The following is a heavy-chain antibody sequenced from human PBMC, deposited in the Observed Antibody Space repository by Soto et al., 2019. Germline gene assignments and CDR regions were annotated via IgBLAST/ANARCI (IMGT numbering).Heavy chain of an antibody. J-gene: IGHJ4*02. CDR1: GFSFSIST. CDR2: ISGGSSAI. CDR3: ARLNNWNFDY. D-gene: IGHD1-20*01. Sequence: PGGSLRLSCVDSGFSFSISTMSWVRQAPGKGLEWVSSISGGSSAIYYADSVKGRFTISRDNAKNSLHPQMNSLRVEDSAVYYCARLNNWNFDYWGQGILVTVSS. V-gene: IGHV3-48*01.